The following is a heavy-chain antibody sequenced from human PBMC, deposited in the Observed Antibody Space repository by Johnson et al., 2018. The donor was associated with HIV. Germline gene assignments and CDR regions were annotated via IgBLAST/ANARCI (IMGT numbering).Heavy chain of an antibody. D-gene: IGHD6-13*01. CDR2: LYSDGRT. Sequence: VQLVESGGDLIQPGGSLRLSCAASGFTVSSTYMSWVRQAPGKGLEWLSVLYSDGRTYYADSVKGRFTISRDNSKNTLYLQINSLRAEDTAVYYCAKVRRGSSWYIAFDIWGQGTMVTVSS. CDR3: AKVRRGSSWYIAFDI. J-gene: IGHJ3*02. V-gene: IGHV3-53*01. CDR1: GFTVSSTY.